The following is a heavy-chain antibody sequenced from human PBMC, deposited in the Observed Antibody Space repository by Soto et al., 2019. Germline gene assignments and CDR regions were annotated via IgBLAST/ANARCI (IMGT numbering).Heavy chain of an antibody. J-gene: IGHJ6*02. CDR1: GFAFSSYA. Sequence: PGGSLRLSCTASGFAFSSYAMNWVRQAPGKGLEWVSGIVDTGGRTFYADSVKGRFTISRDNAKNTLYLEMNSLRAEDTAIYYCAPVQAASSYSNTDVWGQGTTVTVSS. CDR2: IVDTGGRT. D-gene: IGHD2-15*01. V-gene: IGHV3-23*01. CDR3: APVQAASSYSNTDV.